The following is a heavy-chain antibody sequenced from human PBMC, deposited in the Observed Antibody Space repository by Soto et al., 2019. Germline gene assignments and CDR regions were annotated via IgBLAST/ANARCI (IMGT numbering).Heavy chain of an antibody. J-gene: IGHJ4*02. CDR2: IYSSGST. Sequence: VQLVETGGGLIQPGGSLRLSCAASGLTVSSNHMSWVRQAPGKGPEWISVIYSSGSTYYADSVKGRFTISRDISKNTLYLQMNSLRAEDTAVYFCARILDTAMARYFDYWGQGTLVTVSS. D-gene: IGHD5-18*01. V-gene: IGHV3-53*02. CDR1: GLTVSSNH. CDR3: ARILDTAMARYFDY.